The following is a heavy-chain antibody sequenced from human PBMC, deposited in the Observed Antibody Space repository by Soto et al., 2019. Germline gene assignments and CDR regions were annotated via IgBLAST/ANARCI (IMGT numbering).Heavy chain of an antibody. CDR3: ARDHYDYSNHIRLGLDC. J-gene: IGHJ4*02. CDR2: IHSTGST. V-gene: IGHV4-30-4*01. CDR1: GDSISGGDYY. Sequence: NPSETLSLTCTVAGDSISGGDYYWSWIRHPPGKGLAWIGYIHSTGSTYYNPSLKSRIIMSVDTSKHQFSLKLSSVTAADTAVYYCARDHYDYSNHIRLGLDCWGQGTLVTVSS. D-gene: IGHD4-4*01.